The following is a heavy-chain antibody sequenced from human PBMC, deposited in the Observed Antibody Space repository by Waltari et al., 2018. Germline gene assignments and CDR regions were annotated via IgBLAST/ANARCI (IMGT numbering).Heavy chain of an antibody. CDR1: GGTFSSYA. CDR3: ARVNCGGDCPYYYYYGMDV. CDR2: IIPIFGTA. D-gene: IGHD2-21*02. Sequence: QVQLVQSGAEVKKPGSSVKVSCKASGGTFSSYAISWVRQAPGQGLEWMGGIIPIFGTANYAQKVQGRVTITADESTSTAYMELSSLRSEDTAVYYCARVNCGGDCPYYYYYGMDVWGQGTTVTVSS. J-gene: IGHJ6*02. V-gene: IGHV1-69*01.